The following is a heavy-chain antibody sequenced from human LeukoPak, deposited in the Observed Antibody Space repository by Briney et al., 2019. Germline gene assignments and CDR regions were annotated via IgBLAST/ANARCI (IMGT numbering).Heavy chain of an antibody. D-gene: IGHD1-7*01. CDR3: ARVSWNYYYDY. V-gene: IGHV4-59*01. CDR2: IYYSGST. J-gene: IGHJ4*02. CDR1: GGSISSYY. Sequence: PSETLSLTCTVSGGSISSYYWSWIRQPPGKGLEWIGYIYYSGSTNYNPSLKSRVTISVDTSKNQFSLKLSSVTAADTAVYYCARVSWNYYYDYWGQGTLVTVSS.